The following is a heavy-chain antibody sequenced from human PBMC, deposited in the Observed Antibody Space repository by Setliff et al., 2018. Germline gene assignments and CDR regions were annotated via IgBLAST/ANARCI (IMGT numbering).Heavy chain of an antibody. CDR1: GYIFSAYY. CDR3: ARVAYGLEYFQF. D-gene: IGHD4-17*01. CDR2: IKPSNGRA. J-gene: IGHJ1*01. Sequence: EASVKVSCKASGYIFSAYYIHWVRQAPGPGLEWMGWIKPSNGRAEYAQKFQGRVTMTRDRSISTAYMNLSSLRSDDTAVYYCARVAYGLEYFQFWGQGTLVTVSS. V-gene: IGHV1-2*02.